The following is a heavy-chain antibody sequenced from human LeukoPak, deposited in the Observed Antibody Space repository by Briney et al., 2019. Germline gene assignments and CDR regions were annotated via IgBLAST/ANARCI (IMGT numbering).Heavy chain of an antibody. CDR3: ARAGGYSGPDY. Sequence: GGSLRLSCAASGFTLSTYWMSWVRQAPGKGLEWVANIKQDGSEKYYVDSVKGRFTISRDNAKNSLYLQMNSLRAEDTAMYYCARAGGYSGPDYWGQGTLVTVSS. V-gene: IGHV3-7*04. D-gene: IGHD5-12*01. J-gene: IGHJ4*02. CDR2: IKQDGSEK. CDR1: GFTLSTYW.